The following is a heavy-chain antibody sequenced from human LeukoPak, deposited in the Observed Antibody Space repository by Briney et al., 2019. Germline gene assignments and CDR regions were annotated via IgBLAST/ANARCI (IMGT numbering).Heavy chain of an antibody. CDR1: GPSISDYY. V-gene: IGHV4-59*08. Sequence: SETLSLTCTVSGPSISDYYWSWLRQPPGMGLEWIGYIYSGGGTNYNPSLKSRVTISVDTSKNQFSLKLFSVTAADTAVFYCARHSWTHCSSTSCSVFDYWGQGTLVTVSS. D-gene: IGHD2-2*01. CDR3: ARHSWTHCSSTSCSVFDY. J-gene: IGHJ4*02. CDR2: IYSGGGT.